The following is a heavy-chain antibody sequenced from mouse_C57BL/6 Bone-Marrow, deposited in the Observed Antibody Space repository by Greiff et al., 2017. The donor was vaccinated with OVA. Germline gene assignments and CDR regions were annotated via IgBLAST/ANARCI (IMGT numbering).Heavy chain of an antibody. CDR2: IGGGSGTT. CDR3: ARGAPYGNYVDFDY. D-gene: IGHD2-1*01. Sequence: EVKLVESGGGLVKPGGSLKLSCPASGSPFTDYGMHWVRQVPGRGLEWVEYIGGGSGTTNYADTVKGRFTISRDNAKNTLFLQMTSLRSEDTAMYYCARGAPYGNYVDFDYWGQGTTLTVSS. J-gene: IGHJ2*01. V-gene: IGHV5-17*01. CDR1: GSPFTDYG.